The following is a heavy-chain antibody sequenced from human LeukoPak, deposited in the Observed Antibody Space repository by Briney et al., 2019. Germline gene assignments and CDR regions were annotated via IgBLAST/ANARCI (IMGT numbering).Heavy chain of an antibody. CDR3: ARAQTMFWEFDGFDI. V-gene: IGHV3-48*02. Sequence: PGGSLRLSCTASGFSFTSYSMNWVRQAPGKGLEWVAPMTRSSAIFYADSVKGRFTISRDNAKNSVYLQMNSLRDEDTAVYSCARAQTMFWEFDGFDIWGRGTKVTVSS. CDR1: GFSFTSYS. D-gene: IGHD3-10*02. CDR2: MTRSSAI. J-gene: IGHJ3*02.